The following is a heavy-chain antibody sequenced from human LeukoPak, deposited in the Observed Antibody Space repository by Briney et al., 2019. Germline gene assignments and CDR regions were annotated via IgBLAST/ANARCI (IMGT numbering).Heavy chain of an antibody. CDR1: GGSFSGYY. V-gene: IGHV4-34*01. CDR2: INHSGST. J-gene: IGHJ2*01. CDR3: ARIVPAATKSYWYFDL. Sequence: QPSETLSLTCAIYGGSFSGYYWSRIRQPPGKGLEWIGEINHSGSTNYNPSLKSRVTISVDTSKNQFSLKLSSVTAADTAVYYCARIVPAATKSYWYFDLWGRGTLVTVSS. D-gene: IGHD2-2*01.